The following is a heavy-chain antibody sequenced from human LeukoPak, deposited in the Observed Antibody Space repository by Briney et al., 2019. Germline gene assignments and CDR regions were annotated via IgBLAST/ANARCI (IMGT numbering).Heavy chain of an antibody. D-gene: IGHD3-22*01. J-gene: IGHJ4*02. CDR1: GYTFTGYY. CDR2: INPNSGGT. CDR3: ARIDDSSGYYLDYFDY. Sequence: GASVKVSCKASGYTFTGYYMHWVRQAPGQGLEWMGWINPNSGGTNYAQKFQGRVTMTRDTSISTAYMELSRLRSDDTAVYYCARIDDSSGYYLDYFDYWGQGTLVPVSS. V-gene: IGHV1-2*02.